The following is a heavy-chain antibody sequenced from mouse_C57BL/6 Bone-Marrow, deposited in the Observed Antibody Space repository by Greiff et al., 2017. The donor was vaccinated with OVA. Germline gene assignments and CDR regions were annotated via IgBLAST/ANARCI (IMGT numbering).Heavy chain of an antibody. D-gene: IGHD2-14*01. CDR2: IDPETGGT. CDR3: TRGTAWFAY. J-gene: IGHJ3*01. V-gene: IGHV1-15*01. CDR1: GYTFTDYE. Sequence: QVQLKQSGAELVRPGASVTLSCKASGYTFTDYEMHWVKQTPVHGLEWIGAIDPETGGTAYNQKFKGKAILTADKSSSTAYMERRSLTSEDSAVYYCTRGTAWFAYWGQGTLVTVSA.